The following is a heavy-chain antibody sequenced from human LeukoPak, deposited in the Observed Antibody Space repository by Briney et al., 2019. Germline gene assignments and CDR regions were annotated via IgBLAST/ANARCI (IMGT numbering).Heavy chain of an antibody. CDR2: ISSGSGTI. J-gene: IGHJ6*02. Sequence: PGGSLRLSCAASGFSFRSFEMSWVRQAPGKGLECIAYISSGSGTIYHADSVKGRFASSRDNANNSLYLQMNSLTAEDTAIYYCARSTELSDPYFYYGMDVWGQGTSVTVSS. D-gene: IGHD1-26*01. CDR3: ARSTELSDPYFYYGMDV. CDR1: GFSFRSFE. V-gene: IGHV3-48*03.